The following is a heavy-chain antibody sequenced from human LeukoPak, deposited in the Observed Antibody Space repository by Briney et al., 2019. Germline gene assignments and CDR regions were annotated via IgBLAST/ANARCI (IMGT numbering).Heavy chain of an antibody. CDR3: ARRSRSSGWGGNLDS. CDR2: VYYSGRSGST. D-gene: IGHD6-19*01. Sequence: KPSETLSLTCTVSNGSFNSYYWTWIRQPPGKGLEWIGFVYYSGRSGSTNYNPSLMSRVTISVDTSENQFYLKLTSLTAADTAMYYCARRSRSSGWGGNLDSWGQGTLVTVSS. J-gene: IGHJ4*02. CDR1: NGSFNSYY. V-gene: IGHV4-59*08.